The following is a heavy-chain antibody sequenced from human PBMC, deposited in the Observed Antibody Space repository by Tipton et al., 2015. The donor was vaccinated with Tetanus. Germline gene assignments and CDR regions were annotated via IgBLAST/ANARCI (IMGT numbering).Heavy chain of an antibody. CDR3: ARDSNYYDISGYLY. Sequence: SLRLSCAASGFTFSDYYMSWIRQAPGKGLEWLSYISSSGSTIYYADAVKGRFTISRDNAKNSLYLQMNSLRAEDTAVYYCARDSNYYDISGYLYWGQGTLVTVSS. J-gene: IGHJ4*02. CDR2: ISSSGSTI. V-gene: IGHV3-11*01. D-gene: IGHD3-22*01. CDR1: GFTFSDYY.